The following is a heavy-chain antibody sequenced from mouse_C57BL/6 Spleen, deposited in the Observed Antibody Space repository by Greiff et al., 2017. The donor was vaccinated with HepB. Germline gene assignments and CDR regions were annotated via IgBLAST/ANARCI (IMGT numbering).Heavy chain of an antibody. D-gene: IGHD1-1*01. J-gene: IGHJ2*01. V-gene: IGHV5-4*01. CDR2: ISDGGSYT. CDR1: GFTFSSYA. CDR3: ARDLGSSPDYFDY. Sequence: EVKLVESGGGLVKPGGSLKLSCAASGFTFSSYAMSWVRQTPEKRLEWVATISDGGSYTYYPDNVKGRFTISRDNAKNNLYLQMSHLKSEDTAMYYCARDLGSSPDYFDYWGQGTTLTVSS.